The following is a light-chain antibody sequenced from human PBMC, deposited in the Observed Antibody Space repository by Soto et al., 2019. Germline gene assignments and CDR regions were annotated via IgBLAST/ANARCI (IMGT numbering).Light chain of an antibody. CDR3: QQYDTYFPT. Sequence: IQLTQSPSSLSASVGDRVTITCRASQGISSYLAWYQQNPGKDPKILIYAASTLQSGVPSRFSGSGSGTEFNLTISRLQTDDFATYDCQQYDTYFPTVGQGTKGDIK. CDR1: QGISSY. V-gene: IGKV1-9*01. CDR2: AAS. J-gene: IGKJ1*01.